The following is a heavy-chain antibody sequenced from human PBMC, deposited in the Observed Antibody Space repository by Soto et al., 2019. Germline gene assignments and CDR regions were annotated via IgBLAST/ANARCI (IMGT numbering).Heavy chain of an antibody. CDR3: AKDRTYCSGGSCYSLSTVLDY. J-gene: IGHJ4*02. V-gene: IGHV3-23*01. CDR1: GFTFSSYA. D-gene: IGHD2-15*01. Sequence: PGGSLRLSCAASGFTFSSYAMSWVRQAPGKGLEWVSAISGSGGSTYYADSVKGRFTISRDNSKNTLYLQMNSLRAEDTAVYYCAKDRTYCSGGSCYSLSTVLDYWGQETLVTVSS. CDR2: ISGSGGST.